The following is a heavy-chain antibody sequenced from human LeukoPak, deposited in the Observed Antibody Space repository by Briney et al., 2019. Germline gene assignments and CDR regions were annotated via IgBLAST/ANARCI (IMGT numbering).Heavy chain of an antibody. CDR1: GLTFSDYS. D-gene: IGHD3-10*01. Sequence: GGSLRLSCVASGLTFSDYSINWVRRAPGKGLEWVSSINPTSTSIYYADAVRGRFTISRDNAKSSLYLQMGSLRAEDTAVYYCVGLRRNSDRSYYYYYYDSWGQGILVTVSS. V-gene: IGHV3-21*01. CDR2: INPTSTSI. J-gene: IGHJ5*01. CDR3: VGLRRNSDRSYYYYYYDS.